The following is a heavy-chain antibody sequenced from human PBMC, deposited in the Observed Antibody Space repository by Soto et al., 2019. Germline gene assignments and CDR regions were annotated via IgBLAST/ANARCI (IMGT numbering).Heavy chain of an antibody. CDR1: GYTFTSDY. J-gene: IGHJ6*02. V-gene: IGHV1-46*01. Sequence: GASVKVSCKASGYTFTSDYMHWVRQAPGQGLEWMGIINPSGGSTSYAQKFQGRVTMTRDTSTSTVCMELSSLRSEDTAVYYCASEEGAGILGIRFLEWSFGFYGMDVWGQGTTVTVCS. CDR2: INPSGGST. D-gene: IGHD3-3*01. CDR3: ASEEGAGILGIRFLEWSFGFYGMDV.